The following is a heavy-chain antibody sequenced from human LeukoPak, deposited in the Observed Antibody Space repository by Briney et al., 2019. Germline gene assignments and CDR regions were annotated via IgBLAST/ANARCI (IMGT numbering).Heavy chain of an antibody. D-gene: IGHD3-22*01. Sequence: GGSLRLSCAASGFTFSSYSMNWVRQAPEKGLEWVSAISGSGGSTYYADSVKGRFTISRDNSKNTLYLQMNSLRAEDTAVYYCAKGMRSGYGVYCGQGTLVTVSS. CDR3: AKGMRSGYGVY. V-gene: IGHV3-23*01. CDR1: GFTFSSYS. J-gene: IGHJ4*02. CDR2: ISGSGGST.